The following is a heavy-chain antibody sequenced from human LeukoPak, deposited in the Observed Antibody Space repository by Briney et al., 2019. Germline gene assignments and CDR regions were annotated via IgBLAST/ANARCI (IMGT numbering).Heavy chain of an antibody. Sequence: GGSLRLSCAASGFTFDDYGMTWVRQAPGKGLEWVSGISWNSGNIDYADSVKGRFTISRDNAKNSLYLQMNSLRAEDTAVYYCARDWLDTVSFDYWGQGTLVTVSS. V-gene: IGHV3-20*04. CDR2: ISWNSGNI. J-gene: IGHJ4*02. CDR1: GFTFDDYG. CDR3: ARDWLDTVSFDY. D-gene: IGHD5-18*01.